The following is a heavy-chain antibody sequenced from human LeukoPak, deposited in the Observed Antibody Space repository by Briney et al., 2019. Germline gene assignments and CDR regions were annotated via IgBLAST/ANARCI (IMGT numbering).Heavy chain of an antibody. D-gene: IGHD6-13*01. CDR1: GGSFCGYY. V-gene: IGHV4-34*01. CDR2: INHSGTT. Sequence: AETLSLTCAVYGGSFCGYYWSWIRQPPGEGLEWIGEINHSGTTNYNPSLKSRVTISVDTSKNQFSLKLSSVTAADTAVYYCAREIVAAAGRRGWFDPWGQRTLVTVSS. J-gene: IGHJ5*02. CDR3: AREIVAAAGRRGWFDP.